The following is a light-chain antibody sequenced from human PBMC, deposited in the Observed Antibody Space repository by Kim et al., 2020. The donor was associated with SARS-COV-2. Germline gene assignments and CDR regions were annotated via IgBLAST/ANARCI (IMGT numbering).Light chain of an antibody. J-gene: IGKJ1*01. Sequence: LCPGERATHSCRARQGIGSDLAWYQQKPGQAPRLLISDAYNRATGVPARFSGSGSGTDFSLTVNSLQAVDSAVYYCQQRNMWPRTFGQGTKVDI. V-gene: IGKV3-11*01. CDR3: QQRNMWPRT. CDR2: DAY. CDR1: QGIGSD.